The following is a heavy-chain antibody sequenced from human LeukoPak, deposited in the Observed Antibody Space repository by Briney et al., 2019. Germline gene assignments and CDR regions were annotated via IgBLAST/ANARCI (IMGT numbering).Heavy chain of an antibody. J-gene: IGHJ4*02. V-gene: IGHV1-2*02. CDR3: ARGYSSRKGENFDY. CDR1: GYTFTGYY. D-gene: IGHD6-13*01. CDR2: INPNSGDI. Sequence: ASVKVSCKASGYTFTGYYMHWVRQTPGQGLEWMGWINPNSGDINYAQKFQGRVTMTRDTSISTAYMELSRLRSDDTAVYYCARGYSSRKGENFDYWGQGTLVTVSS.